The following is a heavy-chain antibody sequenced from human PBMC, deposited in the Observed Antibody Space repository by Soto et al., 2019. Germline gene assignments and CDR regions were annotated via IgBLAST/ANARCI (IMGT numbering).Heavy chain of an antibody. CDR3: ARGACNGTSCYVFDP. J-gene: IGHJ5*02. Sequence: GSLRLSCVVSGCTFRSHWMHWFSQSPAKGLVWVSQINSDGSSANYADAVKGRFTFSRDNAKKTLYLQMNSLRAEDTAVYYCARGACNGTSCYVFDPWGPGTLVTVSS. CDR1: GCTFRSHW. CDR2: INSDGSSA. D-gene: IGHD2-2*01. V-gene: IGHV3-74*01.